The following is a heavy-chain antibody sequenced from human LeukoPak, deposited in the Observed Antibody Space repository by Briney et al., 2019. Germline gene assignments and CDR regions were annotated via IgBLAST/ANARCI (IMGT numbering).Heavy chain of an antibody. CDR2: IYTSGST. V-gene: IGHV4-61*02. D-gene: IGHD3-22*01. Sequence: SQTLSLTCNVSGGSISSGSYYWSWIRQPAGKGLEWIGRIYTSGSTNYNPSLKSRVTMSVDTSKNQFSLKLSSVTAADTAVYYCARVGDSSGYYFVDYWGQGTLVTVSS. CDR3: ARVGDSSGYYFVDY. J-gene: IGHJ4*02. CDR1: GGSISSGSYY.